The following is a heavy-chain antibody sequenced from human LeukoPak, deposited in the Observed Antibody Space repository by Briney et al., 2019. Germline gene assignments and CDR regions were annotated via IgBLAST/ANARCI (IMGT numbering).Heavy chain of an antibody. CDR3: AKDRGSYGSYGMDV. D-gene: IGHD1-26*01. CDR1: GFTVSTRY. J-gene: IGHJ6*02. V-gene: IGHV3-66*01. CDR2: IYTDGST. Sequence: PGGSLRLSCAASGFTVSTRYISWVRQAPGKGPEWVSFIYTDGSTFYADSVKGRFTISRDNSKNTVYLQMNSLRAEDTAVYYCAKDRGSYGSYGMDVWGQGTTVTVSS.